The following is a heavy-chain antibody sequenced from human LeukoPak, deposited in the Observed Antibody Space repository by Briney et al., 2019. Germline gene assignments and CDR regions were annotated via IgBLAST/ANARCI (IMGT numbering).Heavy chain of an antibody. J-gene: IGHJ5*02. CDR2: IWYDGSNK. CDR3: ARGAGFAP. Sequence: GRSLRLSCAASGLTFSSYGMHWVRQAPGKGLEWVAVIWYDGSNKYYADSVKGRFTISRDNSKNTLYRQMNSLRAEDTAVYYCARGAGFAPWGQGTLVTVSS. V-gene: IGHV3-33*01. CDR1: GLTFSSYG.